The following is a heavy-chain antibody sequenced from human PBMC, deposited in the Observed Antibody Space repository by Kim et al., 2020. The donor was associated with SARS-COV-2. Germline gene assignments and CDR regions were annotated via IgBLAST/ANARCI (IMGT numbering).Heavy chain of an antibody. CDR2: ISSSGSTI. Sequence: GGSLRLSCAASGFTFSDYYMSWIRQAPGKGLEWVSYISSSGSTIYYADSVKGRFTISRDNAKNSLYLQMNSLRAEDTAVYYCARDSFRGVYNSVNYYYGMDVWGQGTTVTVSS. CDR3: ARDSFRGVYNSVNYYYGMDV. D-gene: IGHD1-20*01. J-gene: IGHJ6*02. V-gene: IGHV3-11*01. CDR1: GFTFSDYY.